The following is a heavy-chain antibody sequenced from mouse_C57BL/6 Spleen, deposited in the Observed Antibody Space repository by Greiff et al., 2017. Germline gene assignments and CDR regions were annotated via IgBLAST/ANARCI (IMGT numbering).Heavy chain of an antibody. J-gene: IGHJ2*01. CDR1: GFTFSSYA. V-gene: IGHV5-4*03. CDR2: ISDGGSYT. CDR3: ARGSHFDD. Sequence: EVKVVESGGGLVKPGGSLKLSCAASGFTFSSYAMSWVRQTPEKRLEWVATISDGGSYTYYPDNVKGRFTISRDNAKNNLYLQMSHLKSEDTAMYYCARGSHFDDWGQGTTLTVSS. D-gene: IGHD1-1*02.